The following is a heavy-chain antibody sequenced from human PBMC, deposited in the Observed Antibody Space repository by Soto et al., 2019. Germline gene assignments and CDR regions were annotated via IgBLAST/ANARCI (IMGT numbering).Heavy chain of an antibody. D-gene: IGHD5-12*01. CDR2: IYYSGST. CDR3: ARSGYSRFLIDY. V-gene: IGHV4-31*03. CDR1: GGSISSGGYY. Sequence: QVQLQESGPGLVKPSQTLSLTCTVSGGSISSGGYYWSWIRQHPGKGLEWIGYIYYSGSTYDNPSLKSRVTISVDTSKNQFSLKLSSVTAADTAVYYCARSGYSRFLIDYWGQGTLVTVSS. J-gene: IGHJ4*02.